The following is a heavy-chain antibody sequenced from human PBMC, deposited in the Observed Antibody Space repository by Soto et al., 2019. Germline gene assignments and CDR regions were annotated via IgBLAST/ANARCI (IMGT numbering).Heavy chain of an antibody. J-gene: IGHJ4*02. D-gene: IGHD3-10*01. Sequence: QVQLVQSGAEVKKPGASVTVSCTASGYTFRSYDIHWVRQATGQGLEWLGWVNPNTGNTGYAQRFQGRVTMPRSISKNTAYMELSRLTSEDSTIYYSARAYGAGSFNFWGPGTLVSVSS. CDR1: GYTFRSYD. CDR2: VNPNTGNT. CDR3: ARAYGAGSFNF. V-gene: IGHV1-8*01.